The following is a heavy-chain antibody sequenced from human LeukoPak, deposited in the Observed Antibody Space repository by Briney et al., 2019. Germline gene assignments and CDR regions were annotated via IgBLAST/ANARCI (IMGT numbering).Heavy chain of an antibody. V-gene: IGHV3-43*02. Sequence: PGGSLRLSCAASGFTFDDYTIHWVRQAPGKGLEWVSLISGDSSRTYYADSVKGRFTISRDNSKNSLCLQMNSLRTEDTAFYYCARGRGGNPWGQGTLVTVSS. CDR2: ISGDSSRT. D-gene: IGHD1-26*01. J-gene: IGHJ5*02. CDR3: ARGRGGNP. CDR1: GFTFDDYT.